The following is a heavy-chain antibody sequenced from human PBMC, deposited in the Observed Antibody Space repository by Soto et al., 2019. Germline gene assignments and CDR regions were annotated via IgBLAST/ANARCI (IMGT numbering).Heavy chain of an antibody. CDR1: GYSFTSYW. D-gene: IGHD6-13*01. V-gene: IGHV5-10-1*01. J-gene: IGHJ6*02. Sequence: GESLKISCKGSGYSFTSYWISWVRQMPGKGLEWMGRIDPSDSYTNYSPSFQGHVTISADKSISTAYLQWSSLKASDTAMYYYATRAMDSTSWQMQSSYNYGMDIWGQGTTVTVSS. CDR2: IDPSDSYT. CDR3: ATRAMDSTSWQMQSSYNYGMDI.